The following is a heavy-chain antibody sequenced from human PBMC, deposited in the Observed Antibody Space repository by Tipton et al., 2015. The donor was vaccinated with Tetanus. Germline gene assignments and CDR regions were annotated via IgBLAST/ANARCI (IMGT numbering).Heavy chain of an antibody. Sequence: QVQLVQSGPEVKKPGSSVKVSCKASGGTFSNYALSWVRQAPGQGLEWVGGITPIFGTTNSAPKFQGRVTITADESTNTAYMELSSLRSEDTAVYFCARHLFRTGHSAFDPWGQGTLVTVSS. V-gene: IGHV1-69*01. CDR3: ARHLFRTGHSAFDP. J-gene: IGHJ5*02. CDR1: GGTFSNYA. D-gene: IGHD5-12*01. CDR2: ITPIFGTT.